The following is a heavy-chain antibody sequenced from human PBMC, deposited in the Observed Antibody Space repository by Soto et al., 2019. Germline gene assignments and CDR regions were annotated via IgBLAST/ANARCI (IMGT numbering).Heavy chain of an antibody. J-gene: IGHJ6*02. CDR1: GYSFTSYW. V-gene: IGHV5-10-1*01. CDR3: AASVVTNSYFYYGMDV. CDR2: IDPSDSYT. Sequence: GESLKISCKGSGYSFTSYWISWVRQMPGKGLEWMGRIDPSDSYTNYSPSFQGHVTISADKSISTAYLQWSSLKASDTAMYYCAASVVTNSYFYYGMDVWGQGTTVTVSS. D-gene: IGHD2-15*01.